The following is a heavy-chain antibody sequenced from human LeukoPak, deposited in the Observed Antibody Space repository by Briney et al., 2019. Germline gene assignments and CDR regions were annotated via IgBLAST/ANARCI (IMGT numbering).Heavy chain of an antibody. V-gene: IGHV3-21*01. J-gene: IGHJ4*02. CDR3: ARVRAAALDY. CDR1: GFTFSSYA. D-gene: IGHD6-13*01. Sequence: GGSLRLSCAASGFTFSSYAMSWVRQAPGKGLEWVSSISSSSSYIYYADSVKVRFTISRDNAKNSLYLQMNSLRAEDTAVYYCARVRAAALDYWGQGTLVTVSS. CDR2: ISSSSSYI.